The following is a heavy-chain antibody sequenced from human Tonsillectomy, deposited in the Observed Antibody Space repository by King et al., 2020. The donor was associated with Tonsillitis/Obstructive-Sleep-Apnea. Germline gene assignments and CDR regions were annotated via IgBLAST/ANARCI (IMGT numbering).Heavy chain of an antibody. D-gene: IGHD2-21*01. CDR1: GGSFSDYY. V-gene: IGHV4-34*01. Sequence: VQLQQWGAGLLKPSETLSLTCAVYGGSFSDYYWSWIRQPPGKGLEWIGEISQGGSTSYNPSLKSRVTISVDTSKSQFSLNLSSVTAADTAVYFCARVRGDDGGIWYFDLWGRGTLVTVSS. CDR2: ISQGGST. J-gene: IGHJ2*01. CDR3: ARVRGDDGGIWYFDL.